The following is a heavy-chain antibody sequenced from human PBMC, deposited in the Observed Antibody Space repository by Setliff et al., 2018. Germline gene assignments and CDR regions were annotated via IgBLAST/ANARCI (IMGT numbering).Heavy chain of an antibody. CDR2: IYYSGST. Sequence: SETLSLTCAVSGVSINSLNWWTWVRQSPGKGLEWIGYIYYSGSTNYNPSLKSRVSMSVDKSKNQFSLKLSSVTAADTAVYYCARGGERYYSASWGQGTLVTVSS. CDR3: ARGGERYYSAS. J-gene: IGHJ4*02. V-gene: IGHV4-4*02. CDR1: GVSINSLNW. D-gene: IGHD1-20*01.